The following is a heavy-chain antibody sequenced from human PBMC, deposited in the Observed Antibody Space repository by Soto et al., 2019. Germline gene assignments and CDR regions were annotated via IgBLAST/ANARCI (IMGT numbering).Heavy chain of an antibody. Sequence: ASVKVSCKASGYTFTSYAMHWVRQAPGQRLEWMGWINAGNGNTKYSQKFQGRVTITRDTSASTAYMELSSLRSEDTAVYYCARGSQITGNNDYYYYGMDVWGQGTTVTVSS. CDR2: INAGNGNT. V-gene: IGHV1-3*01. D-gene: IGHD1-20*01. J-gene: IGHJ6*02. CDR1: GYTFTSYA. CDR3: ARGSQITGNNDYYYYGMDV.